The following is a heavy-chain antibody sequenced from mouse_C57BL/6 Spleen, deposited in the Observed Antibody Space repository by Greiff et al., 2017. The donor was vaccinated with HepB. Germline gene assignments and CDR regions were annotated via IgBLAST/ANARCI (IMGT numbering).Heavy chain of an antibody. CDR3: ARSTNDYGSSYGYFDG. J-gene: IGHJ1*03. CDR2: IDPANGNT. D-gene: IGHD1-1*01. V-gene: IGHV14-3*01. CDR1: GFNIKNTY. Sequence: EVQLQQSVAELVRPGASVKLSCTASGFNIKNTYMHWVKQRPEQGLEWIGRIDPANGNTKYAPKFQGKATITADTASNTAYLQLSSLTSEDTAIYYWARSTNDYGSSYGYFDGWGTGTTVTVSS.